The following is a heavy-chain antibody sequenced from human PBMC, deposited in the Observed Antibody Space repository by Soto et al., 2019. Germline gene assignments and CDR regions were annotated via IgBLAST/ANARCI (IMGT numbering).Heavy chain of an antibody. J-gene: IGHJ4*02. V-gene: IGHV2-5*02. CDR1: GFSLNTRGVG. D-gene: IGHD2-15*01. Sequence: ITLKESGPTLVKPTQTLTLTCTFSGFSLNTRGVGVGWIRQPPGKALGWLALISWDCAKRYSPSLKSRLTITKDTSENPVVLTMTNMDTVDTATYSCAPRPSQLLTGHYSSSYWSPGTLFNVAS. CDR2: ISWDCAK. CDR3: APRPSQLLTGHYSSSY.